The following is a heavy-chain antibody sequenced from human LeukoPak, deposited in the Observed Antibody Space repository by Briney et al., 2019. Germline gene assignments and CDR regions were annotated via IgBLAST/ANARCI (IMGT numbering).Heavy chain of an antibody. CDR2: IYYSGST. CDR3: ARANGPTQGNFDY. J-gene: IGHJ4*02. D-gene: IGHD2-8*01. CDR1: GGSISSYY. Sequence: PSETLSLTCTVSGGSISSYYWSWIRQPPGKGLEWIGYIYYSGSTNYNPSLKSRVTISVDTSKNQFSLKLSSVTAADTAVYYCARANGPTQGNFDYWGQGTLVTVSS. V-gene: IGHV4-59*01.